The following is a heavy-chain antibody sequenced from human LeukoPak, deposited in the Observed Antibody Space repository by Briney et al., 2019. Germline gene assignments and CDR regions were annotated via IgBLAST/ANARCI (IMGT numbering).Heavy chain of an antibody. D-gene: IGHD3-22*01. J-gene: IGHJ4*02. V-gene: IGHV4-34*01. CDR3: ARRKNYYDSSGYYSAPFDY. Sequence: SETLSLTCTVSGGSISSYYWSWIRQPPGKGLEWIGEINHSGSTNYNPSLKSRVTISVDTSKNQFSLKLSSVTAADTAVYYCARRKNYYDSSGYYSAPFDYWGQGTLVTVSS. CDR1: GGSISSYY. CDR2: INHSGST.